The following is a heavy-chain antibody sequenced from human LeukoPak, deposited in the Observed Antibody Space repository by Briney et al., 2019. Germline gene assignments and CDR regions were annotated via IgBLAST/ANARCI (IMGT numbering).Heavy chain of an antibody. D-gene: IGHD2-2*01. CDR2: IYYSGST. CDR3: ARRCTSCYHGAFDI. CDR1: GGSISSSSYY. V-gene: IGHV4-39*01. J-gene: IGHJ3*02. Sequence: SETLSLTCTVSGGSISSSSYYWGWIRQPPGKGLEWIGGIYYSGSTYYNPSLKSRVTISVDTSKNQFSLKLSSVTAADTAVYYCARRCTSCYHGAFDIWGQGTMVTVSS.